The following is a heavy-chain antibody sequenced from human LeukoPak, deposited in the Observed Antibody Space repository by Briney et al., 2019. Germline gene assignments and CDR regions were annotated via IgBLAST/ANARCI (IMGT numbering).Heavy chain of an antibody. D-gene: IGHD3-3*01. V-gene: IGHV1-2*02. CDR2: INPNSGGT. CDR1: GYTFTGYC. CDR3: AREVPYDFWSGYYNPNYFDY. Sequence: ASVKVSCKASGYTFTGYCMHWVRQAPGQGLEWMGWINPNSGGTNYAQKFQGRVTMTRDTSISTAYMELSRLRSDDTAVYYCAREVPYDFWSGYYNPNYFDYWGQGTLVTVSS. J-gene: IGHJ4*02.